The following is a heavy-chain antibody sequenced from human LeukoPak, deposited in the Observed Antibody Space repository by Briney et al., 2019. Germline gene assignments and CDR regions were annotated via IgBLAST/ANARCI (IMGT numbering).Heavy chain of an antibody. J-gene: IGHJ6*03. D-gene: IGHD6-19*01. CDR1: GYTFTGYY. CDR3: ASGGSQWLVPYYYYMDV. Sequence: GASVKVSCKASGYTFTGYYMHWVRQAPGQGLEWMGWINPNSGGTNYTQKFQGRVTMTRDTSISTAYMELSRLRSDDTAVYYCASGGSQWLVPYYYYMDVWGKGTTVTVSS. V-gene: IGHV1-2*02. CDR2: INPNSGGT.